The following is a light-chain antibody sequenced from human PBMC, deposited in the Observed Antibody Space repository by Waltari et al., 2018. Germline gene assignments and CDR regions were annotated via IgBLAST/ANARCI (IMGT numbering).Light chain of an antibody. CDR2: RVS. CDR1: QSLLDTDGNTY. Sequence: DIVLTQTPLSLPVTPGEPASISCGSNQSLLDTDGNTYLFWLLQKPGQPPRLLIYRVSTRFAGVPDRFSGSGSGTDFTLKISRVEAEDVGTYYCMQAFETPPTFGGGTKVEIK. V-gene: IGKV2-29*02. J-gene: IGKJ4*01. CDR3: MQAFETPPT.